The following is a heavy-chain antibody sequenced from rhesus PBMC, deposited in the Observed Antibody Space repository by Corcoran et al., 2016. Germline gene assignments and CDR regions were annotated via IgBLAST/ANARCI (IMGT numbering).Heavy chain of an antibody. V-gene: IGHV3S5*01. D-gene: IGHD5-24*01. J-gene: IGHJ4*01. CDR1: GFTFSSYG. CDR2: IKSGGGST. CDR3: AKSGYSYLGFDY. Sequence: EVQLVETGGGLVQPGGSLKLSCAASGFTFSSYGMSWVRQAQGKGLEWVSAIKSGGGSTNHADSVKGRFTISRDNSKNTLSLQMNSLRAEDTAVYYCAKSGYSYLGFDYWGQGVLVTVSS.